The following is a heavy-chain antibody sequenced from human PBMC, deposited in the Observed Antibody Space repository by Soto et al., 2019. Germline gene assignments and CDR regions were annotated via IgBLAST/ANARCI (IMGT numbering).Heavy chain of an antibody. CDR2: IYHSGST. D-gene: IGHD2-21*02. CDR1: GYSISSGYY. Sequence: SETLSLTCAVSGYSISSGYYWGWIRQPPGKGLEWIGSIYHSGSTYYNPSLKSRVTISVDTSKNQFSLKLSSVTAADTAVYYCARDLGSDNDPWGPGTLVTVSS. CDR3: ARDLGSDNDP. V-gene: IGHV4-38-2*02. J-gene: IGHJ5*02.